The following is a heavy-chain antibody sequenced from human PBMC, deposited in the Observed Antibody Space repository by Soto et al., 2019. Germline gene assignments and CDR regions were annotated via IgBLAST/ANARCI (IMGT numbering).Heavy chain of an antibody. CDR2: INHSGGT. Sequence: SETLCLTCAVSGGTLSGYFWTWIRQAPGKGLEWFREINHSGGTNYNSSLKSRVMISVDTSKKQFSLILSSVTAADTAVYYCARDRQFYHFWSGYENEGPDGLDVWGQGTTVTVSS. CDR3: ARDRQFYHFWSGYENEGPDGLDV. V-gene: IGHV4-34*01. D-gene: IGHD3-3*02. CDR1: GGTLSGYF. J-gene: IGHJ6*02.